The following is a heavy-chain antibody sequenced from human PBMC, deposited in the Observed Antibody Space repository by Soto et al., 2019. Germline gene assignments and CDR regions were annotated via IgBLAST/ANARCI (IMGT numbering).Heavy chain of an antibody. J-gene: IGHJ4*02. CDR2: IYHSGSS. CDR1: GGSISSYY. D-gene: IGHD2-2*01. CDR3: ARQESEWYQRPFDY. V-gene: IGHV4-39*01. Sequence: SETLSLTCTVSGGSISSYYWSWIRQPPGKGLEWIGTIYHSGSSYYSPSLKSRVTISVDTSKNQFSLKLSSVTAADTAIYYCARQESEWYQRPFDYWGPGTLVTVSS.